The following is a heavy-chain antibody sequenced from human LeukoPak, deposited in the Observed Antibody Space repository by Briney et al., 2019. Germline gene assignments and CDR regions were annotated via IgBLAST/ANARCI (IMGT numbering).Heavy chain of an antibody. CDR2: IYYSGST. V-gene: IGHV4-39*07. Sequence: SETLSLTCTVSGGSISSSSYYWGWIRQPPGKGLEWIGSIYYSGSTYYNPSLKSRVTISVGTSKNQFSLKLSSVTAADTAVYYCARDGGVRDWFDPWGQGTLVTVSS. CDR3: ARDGGVRDWFDP. D-gene: IGHD3-16*01. CDR1: GGSISSSSYY. J-gene: IGHJ5*02.